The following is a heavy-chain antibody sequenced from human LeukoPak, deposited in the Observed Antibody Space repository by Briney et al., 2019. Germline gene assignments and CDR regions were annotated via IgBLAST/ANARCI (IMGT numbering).Heavy chain of an antibody. V-gene: IGHV3-23*01. CDR3: AKGSSYDYVWGSYRLPFDY. D-gene: IGHD3-16*02. CDR1: GFTFSSYA. Sequence: GASLRLSCAASGFTFSSYAMSWVRQAPGRGLEWVSAISGSGGSTYYADSVKGRFTISRDNSKNTPYLQMNSLRAEDTAVYYCAKGSSYDYVWGSYRLPFDYWGQGTLVTVSS. J-gene: IGHJ4*02. CDR2: ISGSGGST.